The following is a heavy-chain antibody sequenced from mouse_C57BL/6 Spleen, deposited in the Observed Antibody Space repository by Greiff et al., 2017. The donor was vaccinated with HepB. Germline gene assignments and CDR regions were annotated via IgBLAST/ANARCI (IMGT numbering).Heavy chain of an antibody. CDR1: GFTFSSYA. D-gene: IGHD2-1*01. J-gene: IGHJ4*01. CDR2: ISSGGDYI. Sequence: EVHLVESGEGLVKPGGSLKLSCAASGFTFSSYAMSWVRQTPEKRLEWVAYISSGGDYIYYADTVKGRFTISRDNARNTLYLQMSSLKSEDTAMYYCTRLYYGNGDAMDYWGQGTSVTVSS. V-gene: IGHV5-9-1*02. CDR3: TRLYYGNGDAMDY.